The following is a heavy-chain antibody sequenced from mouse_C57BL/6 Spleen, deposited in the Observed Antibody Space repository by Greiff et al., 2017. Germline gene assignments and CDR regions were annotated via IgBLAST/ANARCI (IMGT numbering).Heavy chain of an antibody. Sequence: VQLQQSGAELAKPGASVKLSCKASGYTFTSYWMHWVKQRPGQGLEWIGYINTSSGYTKYNQKFKDKATLTAYKSSSTAYMQLSSLTYEDSAVYYCARALYGNYVDYAMDYWGQGTSVTVSS. CDR1: GYTFTSYW. CDR2: INTSSGYT. J-gene: IGHJ4*01. CDR3: ARALYGNYVDYAMDY. D-gene: IGHD2-10*02. V-gene: IGHV1-7*01.